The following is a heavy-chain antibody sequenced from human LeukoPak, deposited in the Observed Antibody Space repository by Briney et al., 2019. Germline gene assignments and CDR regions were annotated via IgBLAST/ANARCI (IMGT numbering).Heavy chain of an antibody. D-gene: IGHD6-19*01. V-gene: IGHV3-21*01. CDR3: ARAPGIAVAGTCFDY. Sequence: GGSLRLSCAASGFTFSSYSMNWVRQAPGKGLEWVSSISSSSSYIYYADSVKGRFTISRDNAKNSLYPQMNSLRAEDTAVYYCARAPGIAVAGTCFDYWGQGTLVTVSS. CDR1: GFTFSSYS. J-gene: IGHJ4*02. CDR2: ISSSSSYI.